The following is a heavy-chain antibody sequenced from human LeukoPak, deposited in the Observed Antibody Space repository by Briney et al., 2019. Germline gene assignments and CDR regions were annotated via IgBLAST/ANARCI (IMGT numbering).Heavy chain of an antibody. J-gene: IGHJ4*02. CDR1: GGTFSSHI. V-gene: IGHV1-69*04. D-gene: IGHD6-13*01. CDR3: ARDRGDSSRYYDL. CDR2: IIPILNVT. Sequence: GASVKVSCKASGGTFSSHIIIWVRQAPGQGLDWMGRIIPILNVTDYAHRFQGRVTLTADKSTSTAYMELRSLTSEDTAVYYCARDRGDSSRYYDLWGQGTLVTVSS.